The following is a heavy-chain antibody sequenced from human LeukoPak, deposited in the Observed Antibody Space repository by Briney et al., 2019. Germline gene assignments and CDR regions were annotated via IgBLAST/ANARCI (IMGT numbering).Heavy chain of an antibody. CDR1: GGTFSSYA. V-gene: IGHV1-69*13. Sequence: SVKVSCKASGGTFSSYAISWVRQAPEQGLEWMGGIIPIFGTANYAQKFQGRVTITADESTSTAYMELSSLRSDDTAVYYCARNVLPTNWFDPWGQGTLVTVSS. CDR2: IIPIFGTA. D-gene: IGHD3-10*01. CDR3: ARNVLPTNWFDP. J-gene: IGHJ5*02.